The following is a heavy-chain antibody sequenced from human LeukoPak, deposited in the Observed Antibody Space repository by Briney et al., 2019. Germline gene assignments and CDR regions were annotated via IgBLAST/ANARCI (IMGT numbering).Heavy chain of an antibody. J-gene: IGHJ4*02. D-gene: IGHD3-16*01. CDR1: GYSFTTYW. CDR2: IYPGDFDI. V-gene: IGHV5-51*01. CDR3: ARLALDGGNYFDY. Sequence: GESLKISCQASGYSFTTYWIGWVRQMPGKGLEWMGIIYPGDFDIRYSPSFQGQVTFSTDKSISTAYLQWNGLKASDTAMYYCARLALDGGNYFDYWGQGTLVSVSS.